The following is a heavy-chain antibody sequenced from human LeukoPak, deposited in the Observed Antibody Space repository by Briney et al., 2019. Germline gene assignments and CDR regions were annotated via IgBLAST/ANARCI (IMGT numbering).Heavy chain of an antibody. D-gene: IGHD3-16*01. CDR1: GGSISSSSYY. Sequence: SETLSLTCTVSGGSISSSSYYWGWIRQPPGKGLEWIGSIYYSGSTYYNPSLKSRVTISVDTSKNQFSLKLSSVTAADTAVYYCARRDYQGGLGYWGQGTLVTVSS. J-gene: IGHJ4*02. V-gene: IGHV4-39*01. CDR3: ARRDYQGGLGY. CDR2: IYYSGST.